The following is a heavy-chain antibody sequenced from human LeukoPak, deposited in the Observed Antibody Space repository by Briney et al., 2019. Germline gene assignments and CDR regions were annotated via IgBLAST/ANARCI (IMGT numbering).Heavy chain of an antibody. CDR3: ARGLFNCGGDCYSPGGFDP. J-gene: IGHJ5*02. CDR1: GYTFTSYD. CDR2: MNPNRGNT. D-gene: IGHD2-21*02. Sequence: GASVKVSCKASGYTFTSYDINWVRQATGQGLEWMGWMNPNRGNTGYAQKFQGRVTMTRNTSKSTAYMELSSLRSEDTAVYYCARGLFNCGGDCYSPGGFDPWGQGTLVTVSS. V-gene: IGHV1-8*01.